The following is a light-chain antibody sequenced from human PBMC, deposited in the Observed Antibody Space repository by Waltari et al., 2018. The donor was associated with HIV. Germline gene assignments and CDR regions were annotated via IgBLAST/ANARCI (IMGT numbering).Light chain of an antibody. CDR2: KVS. Sequence: DVVMTQSPLSLPVTPGQPASISCRSSQSLVYSDGNTYLSWFQQRPGQSPRRLIYKVSNRDAGVPERFSGSGSGTDFTLKISRVEAEDVGVYYCMQGTHWPVAFGQGTKVEI. CDR3: MQGTHWPVA. CDR1: QSLVYSDGNTY. V-gene: IGKV2-30*01. J-gene: IGKJ1*01.